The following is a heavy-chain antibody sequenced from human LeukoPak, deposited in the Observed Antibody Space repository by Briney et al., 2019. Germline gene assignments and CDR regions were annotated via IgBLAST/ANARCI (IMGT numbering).Heavy chain of an antibody. CDR2: ISSSSSTM. Sequence: PGGSLRLSCAASGFTFSSYSMNWVRQAPGKGLEWVSYISSSSSTMYYADSVKGRFTISRDNAKNSLYLQMNSLRDEDTAVYYCARERRGYCSSTSCLNWFDPWGQGTLVTVSS. J-gene: IGHJ5*02. CDR1: GFTFSSYS. CDR3: ARERRGYCSSTSCLNWFDP. D-gene: IGHD2-2*01. V-gene: IGHV3-48*02.